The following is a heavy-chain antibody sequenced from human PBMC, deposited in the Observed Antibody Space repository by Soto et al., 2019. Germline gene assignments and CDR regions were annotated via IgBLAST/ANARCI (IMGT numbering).Heavy chain of an antibody. CDR1: GGSVSSGSYY. J-gene: IGHJ5*02. Sequence: PSETLSLTCTVSGGSVSSGSYYWSWIRQPPGKGLEWIGYIYYSGATNYNPSLKSRVTMSRDTSKNQFSLKLSSVTTADTAVYYCARDHNSGWVNWFDPWGQGTLVTVSS. V-gene: IGHV4-61*01. D-gene: IGHD3-22*01. CDR3: ARDHNSGWVNWFDP. CDR2: IYYSGAT.